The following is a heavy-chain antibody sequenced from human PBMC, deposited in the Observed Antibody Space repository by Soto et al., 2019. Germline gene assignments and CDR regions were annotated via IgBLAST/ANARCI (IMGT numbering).Heavy chain of an antibody. D-gene: IGHD3-22*01. Sequence: GGSLRLSCAASGFTFSSYGMHWVRQAPGKGLEWVAVISYDGSNKYYADSVKGRFTTSRDNSKNTLYLQMNSLRAEDTAVYYCAKDRDYYDSSGYYPLDYWGQGTLVTVSS. J-gene: IGHJ4*02. CDR2: ISYDGSNK. CDR1: GFTFSSYG. V-gene: IGHV3-30*18. CDR3: AKDRDYYDSSGYYPLDY.